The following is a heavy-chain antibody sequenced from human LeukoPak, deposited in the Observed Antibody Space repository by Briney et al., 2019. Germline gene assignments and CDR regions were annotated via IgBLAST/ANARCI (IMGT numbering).Heavy chain of an antibody. CDR1: GGSINNYY. D-gene: IGHD2-21*02. V-gene: IGHV4-59*01. CDR3: ARTADAFHI. CDR2: IFYSGST. J-gene: IGHJ3*02. Sequence: SETLSLICTVSGGSINNYYWSWIRQPPGKGLEWIGHIFYSGSTNYNPSLKSRVTISLVMSKNQLSLKLSSVTTADTAMYYCARTADAFHIWGHGTPVTVSS.